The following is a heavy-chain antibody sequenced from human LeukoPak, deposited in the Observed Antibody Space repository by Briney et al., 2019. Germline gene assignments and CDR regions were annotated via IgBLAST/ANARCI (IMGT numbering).Heavy chain of an antibody. Sequence: PGGALRLSCTASKFTFSHYGMQWVRQAPGTGLEGVAVISSDGSRKIYADSVKGRFTLSRDNSINTVDLQMNSLRAEDTAVDYCVTEYHSRGFGAYFAYRGQGTLVTASS. CDR1: KFTFSHYG. J-gene: IGHJ4*02. CDR2: ISSDGSRK. CDR3: VTEYHSRGFGAYFAY. V-gene: IGHV3-30*03. D-gene: IGHD3-3*01.